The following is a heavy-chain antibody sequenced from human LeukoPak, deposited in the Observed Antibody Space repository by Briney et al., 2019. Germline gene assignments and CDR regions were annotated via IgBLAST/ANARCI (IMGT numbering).Heavy chain of an antibody. Sequence: GGSLKLSCAASGLTFSGSAIHWVRQASGKRLEWVGRIRSKANSYATAYTASVQGRFTISRDDSKNTAYLQMNSLKTEDTAVYYCTSWRSSGFSYWGQGTLVTVSS. CDR1: GLTFSGSA. CDR2: IRSKANSYAT. D-gene: IGHD6-19*01. J-gene: IGHJ4*02. CDR3: TSWRSSGFSY. V-gene: IGHV3-73*01.